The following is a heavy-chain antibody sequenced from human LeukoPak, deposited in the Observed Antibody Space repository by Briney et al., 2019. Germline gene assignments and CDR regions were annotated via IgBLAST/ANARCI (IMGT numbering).Heavy chain of an antibody. CDR1: GFSFTAYT. CDR3: TRDLEY. Sequence: PGVSLRPSCSASGFSFTAYTMNWVRQAPGKGPEWVSYIDYGGSVTHYADSVKGRFTIFRDNAENSPYLQMNSLRVEDTAVYYCTRDLEYWSQGVQVTVSS. J-gene: IGHJ4*02. CDR2: IDYGGSVT. V-gene: IGHV3-48*01.